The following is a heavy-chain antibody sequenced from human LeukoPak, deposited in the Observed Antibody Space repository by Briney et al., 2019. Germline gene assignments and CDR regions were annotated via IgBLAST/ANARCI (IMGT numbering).Heavy chain of an antibody. CDR2: ISAYNGNT. D-gene: IGHD3-16*02. CDR3: ARDRVYDYVWGSYRPLDY. Sequence: ASVEVSCKASGYTFTSYGISWVRQAPGQGLEWMGWISAYNGNTNYAQKLQGRVTMTTDTSTSTAYMELRSLRSDDTAVYYCARDRVYDYVWGSYRPLDYWGQGTLVTVSS. V-gene: IGHV1-18*01. CDR1: GYTFTSYG. J-gene: IGHJ4*02.